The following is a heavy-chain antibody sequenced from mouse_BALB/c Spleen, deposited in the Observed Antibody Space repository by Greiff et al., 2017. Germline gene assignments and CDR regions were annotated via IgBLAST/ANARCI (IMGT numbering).Heavy chain of an antibody. J-gene: IGHJ3*01. V-gene: IGHV2-6-5*01. CDR1: GFSLTDYG. D-gene: IGHD1-1*02. CDR2: IWGGGST. CDR3: AKHGAFAY. Sequence: VQLVESGPGLVAPSETLSITCTVSGFSLTDYGVSWIRQPPGKGLEWMGIIWGGGSTYYNSALKTRLSISKDNSKSHVILNMNSLQTDDTAMYCCAKHGAFAYWGQGTLVTVSA.